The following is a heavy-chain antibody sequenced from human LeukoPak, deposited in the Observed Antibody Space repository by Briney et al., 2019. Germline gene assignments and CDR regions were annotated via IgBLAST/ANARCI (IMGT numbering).Heavy chain of an antibody. CDR1: GGSISRYY. Sequence: SETLSLTCTVSGGSISRYYWSWVRQPPGKGLEWIGSIYYSGSTYYNPSLKSRVTISIDTSKNQFSLKLSSVTAADTAVYFCARVAAAGNYYFDYWGQGTLVTVSS. V-gene: IGHV4-59*12. D-gene: IGHD6-13*01. J-gene: IGHJ4*02. CDR2: IYYSGST. CDR3: ARVAAAGNYYFDY.